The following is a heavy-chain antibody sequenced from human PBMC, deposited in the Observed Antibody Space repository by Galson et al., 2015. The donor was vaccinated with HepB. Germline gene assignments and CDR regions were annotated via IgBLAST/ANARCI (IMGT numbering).Heavy chain of an antibody. J-gene: IGHJ4*02. D-gene: IGHD1-26*01. CDR1: GFTFSSYS. CDR3: ARDLYSGSYYYFDY. V-gene: IGHV3-21*01. CDR2: ISSSSSYI. Sequence: SLRLSCAAPGFTFSSYSMNWVRQAPGKGLEWVSSISSSSSYIYYADSVKGRFTISRDNAKNSLYLQMNSLRAEDTAVYYCARDLYSGSYYYFDYWGQGTLVTVSS.